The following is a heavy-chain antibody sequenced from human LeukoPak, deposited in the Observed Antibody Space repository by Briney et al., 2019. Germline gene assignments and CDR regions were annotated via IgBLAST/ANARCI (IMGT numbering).Heavy chain of an antibody. CDR1: GASISSGGYY. J-gene: IGHJ4*02. D-gene: IGHD2-2*01. CDR2: IYYSGSIS. V-gene: IGHV4-31*01. CDR3: ARDCSSTSCPNLDY. Sequence: SETLSLTCTVSGASISSGGYYWGWVRQHPGKGLEWIGYIYYSGSISYYNQSLKNQVTITEEKPKNQLSMRLSSATAADTAVYYCARDCSSTSCPNLDYWGQGTLVTVSS.